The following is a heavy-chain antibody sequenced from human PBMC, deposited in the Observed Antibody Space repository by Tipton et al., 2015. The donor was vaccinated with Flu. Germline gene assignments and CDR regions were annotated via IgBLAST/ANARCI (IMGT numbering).Heavy chain of an antibody. D-gene: IGHD6-6*01. CDR1: GDSIGSRYY. Sequence: TLSLTCSVSGDSIGSRYYWGWIRQPPGKGLEWIGNIHRSGNTYQNPSLKSRVTISVDTSKNQFSLKVISVTAADTAMYYCARYSSSVATYWYFDLWGRGTLVTVSS. CDR2: IHRSGNT. V-gene: IGHV4-38-2*01. CDR3: ARYSSSVATYWYFDL. J-gene: IGHJ2*01.